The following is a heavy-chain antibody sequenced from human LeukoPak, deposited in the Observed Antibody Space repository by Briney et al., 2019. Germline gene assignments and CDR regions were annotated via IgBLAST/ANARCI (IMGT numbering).Heavy chain of an antibody. CDR2: IGGSGSSI. V-gene: IGHV3-48*02. CDR1: GFTFSTYS. CDR3: ARDEAFAFDI. Sequence: GGSLRLSCAASGFTFSTYSMNWVRQAPGKGLEWVSYIGGSGSSIYYADSVKGRFTISRDNGKNSLYLQMNSLRDEDTAVYYCARDEAFAFDIWGQGTMVTVAS. D-gene: IGHD3-3*02. J-gene: IGHJ3*02.